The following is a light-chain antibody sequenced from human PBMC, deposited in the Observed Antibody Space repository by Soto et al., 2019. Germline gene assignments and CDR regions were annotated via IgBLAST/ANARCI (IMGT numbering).Light chain of an antibody. V-gene: IGLV1-40*01. CDR1: SSNIGAGYD. CDR2: GNS. J-gene: IGLJ1*01. Sequence: QSVLTQPPSVSGAPGQRVTISCTGSSSNIGAGYDVHWYQQLPGTAPKLLIYGNSNRPSGVPDQFSGSKSGTSASLAITGLQAEDAADYYCQSYDSSLSGSKVFGTGTKVTVL. CDR3: QSYDSSLSGSKV.